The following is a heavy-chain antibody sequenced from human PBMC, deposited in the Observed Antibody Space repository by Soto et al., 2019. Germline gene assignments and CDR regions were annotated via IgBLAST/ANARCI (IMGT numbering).Heavy chain of an antibody. CDR3: ASRIQLWLRPINNGDSG. Sequence: QVQLVQPGAEVKKPESSVKVSCKAPGGTFSTYAISWVRQAPGQGLEWMGGIIPMFGTANYAQRFKDRVTITADESTMTVYKELSTLRSEDTAVYFCASRIQLWLRPINNGDSGWGQGTLVTVPS. D-gene: IGHD5-18*01. J-gene: IGHJ4*02. CDR1: GGTFSTYA. CDR2: IIPMFGTA. V-gene: IGHV1-69*12.